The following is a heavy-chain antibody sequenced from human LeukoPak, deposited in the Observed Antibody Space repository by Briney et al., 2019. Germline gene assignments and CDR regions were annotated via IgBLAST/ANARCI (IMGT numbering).Heavy chain of an antibody. J-gene: IGHJ4*02. CDR3: ARDTNGDVGGFDY. CDR1: GFTFSSYD. CDR2: IYSGGST. Sequence: GGSLRPSCAASGFTFSSYDMSWVRQAPGKGLEWVSVIYSGGSTYYADSVKGRFTISRDNSKNTLYLQMNSLRAEDTAVYYCARDTNGDVGGFDYWGQGTLVTVSS. D-gene: IGHD2-8*01. V-gene: IGHV3-66*02.